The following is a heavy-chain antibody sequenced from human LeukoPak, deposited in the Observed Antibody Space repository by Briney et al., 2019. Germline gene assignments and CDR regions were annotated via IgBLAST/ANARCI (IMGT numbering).Heavy chain of an antibody. J-gene: IGHJ3*02. CDR2: IFYSGST. D-gene: IGHD2-21*02. Sequence: PSQTLSLTCTVSGGSLSSGGYYWSWIRQHPGKGLEWIGYIFYSGSTYSNPSLKSRVTISVDRSKNQFSLKLSSVTAADTAVYYCARGPLKSCGGDCYVAATSAFDIWGQGTMVTVSS. CDR1: GGSLSSGGYY. V-gene: IGHV4-30-4*01. CDR3: ARGPLKSCGGDCYVAATSAFDI.